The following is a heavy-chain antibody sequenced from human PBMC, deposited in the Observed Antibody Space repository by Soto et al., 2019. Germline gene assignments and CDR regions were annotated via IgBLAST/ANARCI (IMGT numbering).Heavy chain of an antibody. V-gene: IGHV1-18*01. Sequence: VTGSCKASGYTITIYRGSWVRQEPRQGLEWMGWISAYNGNTNYAQKLQGRVTMTTDTSTSTAYMELRSLRSDDTAVYYCASAGYSSSSESAFDIWGQGTMVTVSS. D-gene: IGHD6-13*01. CDR2: ISAYNGNT. J-gene: IGHJ3*02. CDR3: ASAGYSSSSESAFDI. CDR1: GYTITIYR.